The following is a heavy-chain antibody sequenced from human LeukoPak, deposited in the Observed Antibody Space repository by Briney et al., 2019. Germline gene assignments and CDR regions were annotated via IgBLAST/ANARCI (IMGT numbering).Heavy chain of an antibody. CDR3: ARIGHEDYYFDY. CDR2: IYYSGST. V-gene: IGHV4-59*01. J-gene: IGHJ4*02. Sequence: SETLSLTCTVSGCSISSYYLSWIRQPPGKGLEWIGYIYYSGSTNYNPSLKSRVTISVDTSKSQFSLKLSSVTAADTAVYYCARIGHEDYYFDYWGQGTLVTVSS. CDR1: GCSISSYY.